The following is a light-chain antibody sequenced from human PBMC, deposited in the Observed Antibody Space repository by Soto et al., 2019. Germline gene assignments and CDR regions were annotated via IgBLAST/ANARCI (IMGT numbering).Light chain of an antibody. J-gene: IGKJ2*01. CDR2: AAS. Sequence: EVVMTQSPATLSVSPGESATLSCRTSQSVNTNLAWYQQKPGQAPRLLIYAASTRVTGIPVRFSGSGSGTEFTLTISSLQSEDFGVYYCQQYNNWPPYTFGQGTKLEIK. V-gene: IGKV3-15*01. CDR3: QQYNNWPPYT. CDR1: QSVNTN.